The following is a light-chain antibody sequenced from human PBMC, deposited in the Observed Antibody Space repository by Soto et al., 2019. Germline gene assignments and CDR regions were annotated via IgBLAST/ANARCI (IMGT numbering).Light chain of an antibody. Sequence: EVVMTQSPATLSVSPVEVSTLSCRASHGIGDTLAWYQHKAGQTPRLLIYDTSTRATGVPARFSGSRSGTEFTLTINSLQSEDFAVYYCQRYNNWPLTFGGGTKVDIK. CDR2: DTS. CDR1: HGIGDT. V-gene: IGKV3-15*01. J-gene: IGKJ4*01. CDR3: QRYNNWPLT.